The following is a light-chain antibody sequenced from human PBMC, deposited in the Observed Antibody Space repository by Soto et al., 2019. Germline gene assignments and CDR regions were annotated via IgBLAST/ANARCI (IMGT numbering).Light chain of an antibody. V-gene: IGKV1-5*01. CDR1: QSISSW. CDR2: DTS. CDR3: QLYNSYFGGS. Sequence: DIQMTQSPSTLSASVGDRVTITCRASQSISSWLAWYQQKPGKAPKLLIYDTSSLESGVPSRFSGSGAVKEFAHTISGLQPDDFATCYCQLYNSYFGGSFGPGTKVDIK. J-gene: IGKJ3*01.